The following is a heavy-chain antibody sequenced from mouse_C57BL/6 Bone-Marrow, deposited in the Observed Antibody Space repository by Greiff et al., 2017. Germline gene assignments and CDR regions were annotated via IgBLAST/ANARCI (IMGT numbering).Heavy chain of an antibody. CDR3: ARGTYYYGSRRYFDV. CDR1: GFTFSDYY. V-gene: IGHV5-12*01. Sequence: EVKVVESGGGLVQPGGSLKLSCAASGFTFSDYYMSWVRQTPEKRLEWVAYISNGGGSTYYPDTVKGRFTISRDNAKHTLYLQMSRLKSEDTAMYYCARGTYYYGSRRYFDVWGTGTTVTVSS. J-gene: IGHJ1*03. CDR2: ISNGGGST. D-gene: IGHD1-1*01.